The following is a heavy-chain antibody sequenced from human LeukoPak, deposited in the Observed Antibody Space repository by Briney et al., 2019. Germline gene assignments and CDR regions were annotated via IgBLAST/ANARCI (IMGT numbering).Heavy chain of an antibody. J-gene: IGHJ4*02. V-gene: IGHV3-53*01. CDR2: IYDSDST. CDR3: ARSRAFDL. Sequence: GGSLRLSCVASGFSVRTNYMNWVRQAPGKRPEWVAIIYDSDSTYYTDSVKGRFTISRDSSKNTVYLQMNSLRIEDTALYYCARSRAFDLWGQGTLVTVSS. CDR1: GFSVRTNY.